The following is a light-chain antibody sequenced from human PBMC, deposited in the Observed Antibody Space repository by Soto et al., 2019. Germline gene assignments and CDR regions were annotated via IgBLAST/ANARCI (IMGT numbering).Light chain of an antibody. CDR3: QQYEAGPLT. CDR2: DAS. CDR1: QDISNY. Sequence: DIQMTQSPSSLSASIGDTVTITCQASQDISNYLHWYQQKSGKAPKLLIYDASNLETGVPLRFRGSGYETDFTLTISSLQPEDFATYYCQQYEAGPLTFGGGTKVEIK. J-gene: IGKJ4*01. V-gene: IGKV1-33*01.